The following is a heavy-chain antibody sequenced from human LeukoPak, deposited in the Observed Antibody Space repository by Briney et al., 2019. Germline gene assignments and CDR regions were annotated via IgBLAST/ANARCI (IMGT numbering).Heavy chain of an antibody. J-gene: IGHJ4*02. CDR2: ISSSSSYI. CDR3: ARTGYSYGYPFDY. V-gene: IGHV3-21*01. D-gene: IGHD5-18*01. Sequence: GGSLRLSCAVSGFTFSSYSMNWVRQAPGKGLEWVSSISSSSSYIYYADSVKGRFTISRDNAKNSLYLQMNSLRAEDTAVYYCARTGYSYGYPFDYWGQGTLVTVSS. CDR1: GFTFSSYS.